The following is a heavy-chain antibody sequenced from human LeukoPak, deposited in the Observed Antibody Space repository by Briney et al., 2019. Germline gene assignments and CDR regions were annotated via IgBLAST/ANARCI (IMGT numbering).Heavy chain of an antibody. Sequence: GESLKISCKGSGYSFTSYWIGWVRQMPGKGLEWMRIIYPGDSDTRYSPSFQGQVTISADKSISTAYLQWSSLKASDTAMYYCARVPYYYDSSGYHAWFDPWGQGTLVTVSS. CDR3: ARVPYYYDSSGYHAWFDP. D-gene: IGHD3-22*01. CDR2: IYPGDSDT. V-gene: IGHV5-51*01. CDR1: GYSFTSYW. J-gene: IGHJ5*02.